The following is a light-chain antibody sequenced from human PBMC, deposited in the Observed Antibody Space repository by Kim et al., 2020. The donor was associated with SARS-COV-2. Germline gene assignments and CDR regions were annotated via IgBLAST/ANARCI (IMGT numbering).Light chain of an antibody. CDR2: DVS. CDR3: SSYTSSSTVV. V-gene: IGLV2-14*03. CDR1: SSDVGGYNY. J-gene: IGLJ2*01. Sequence: LTQPASVSGSPGQSITISCTGTSSDVGGYNYVSWYQQHPGKAPKLMIYDVSNRPSGVSNRFSGSKSGNTASLTISGLQAEDEADYYCSSYTSSSTVVFGGGTQLT.